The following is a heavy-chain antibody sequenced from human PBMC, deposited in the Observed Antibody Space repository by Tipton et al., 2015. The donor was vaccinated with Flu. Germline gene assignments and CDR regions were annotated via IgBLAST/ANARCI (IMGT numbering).Heavy chain of an antibody. J-gene: IGHJ5*02. D-gene: IGHD5-18*01. CDR2: IYYSGST. V-gene: IGHV4-59*08. Sequence: TLSLTCTVSGGSISSYYWSWIRQPPGKGLEWIGYIYYSGSTNYNPSLKSRVTISVDTSKNQFSLKLSSVTAADTAVYYCARVGGYSYGPVDPWGQGTLVTVSS. CDR3: ARVGGYSYGPVDP. CDR1: GGSISSYY.